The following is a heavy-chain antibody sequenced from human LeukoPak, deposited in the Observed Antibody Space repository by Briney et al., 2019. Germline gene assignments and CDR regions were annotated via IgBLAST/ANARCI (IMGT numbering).Heavy chain of an antibody. CDR1: GFTVSSNY. V-gene: IGHV3-53*01. D-gene: IGHD6-19*01. Sequence: GGSLRLSCAASGFTVSSNYMSWVRQAPGKGLEWVSVIYSGGSTYYADSVRGRFTISRDNSKNTLYLQMNSLRAEDTAVYYCARGSRSSGWFDYWGQGTLVTVSS. CDR2: IYSGGST. J-gene: IGHJ4*02. CDR3: ARGSRSSGWFDY.